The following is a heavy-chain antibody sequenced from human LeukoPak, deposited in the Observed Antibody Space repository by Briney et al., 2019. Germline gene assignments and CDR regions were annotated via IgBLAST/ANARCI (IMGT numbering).Heavy chain of an antibody. CDR1: NGSISNYY. CDR3: ARAHMITSYYYYYYYMDV. V-gene: IGHV4-59*01. CDR2: IYYSGST. J-gene: IGHJ6*03. Sequence: PSETLSLTCTVSNGSISNYYWSWIRQPPGKGLEWIGYIYYSGSTNYNPSLKSRVTISVDTSKNQFSLKLSSVTAADTAVYYCARAHMITSYYYYYYYMDVWGKGTTVTVSS. D-gene: IGHD3-16*01.